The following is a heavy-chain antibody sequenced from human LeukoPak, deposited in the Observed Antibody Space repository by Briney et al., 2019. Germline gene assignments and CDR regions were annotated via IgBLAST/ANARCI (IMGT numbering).Heavy chain of an antibody. CDR1: AGSISSYY. V-gene: IGHV4-59*01. J-gene: IGHJ4*02. Sequence: SQTLSLTCTVAAGSISSYYWSWIRQPPGKVLEWIGYIYYSGSTNYNPSLKSRVTISVDTSKNQFTLKLSSVTAADTAVYYCARDHGDYSFDYWGQGTLVTVSS. CDR3: ARDHGDYSFDY. D-gene: IGHD4-17*01. CDR2: IYYSGST.